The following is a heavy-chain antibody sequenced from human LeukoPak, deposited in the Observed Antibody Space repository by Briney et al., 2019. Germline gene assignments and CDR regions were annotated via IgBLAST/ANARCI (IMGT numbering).Heavy chain of an antibody. CDR2: IYYSGST. J-gene: IGHJ3*02. CDR3: ARHGYSRGGGAFDI. Sequence: SETLSLTCTVSGGSISSSSYYWGWIRRPPGKGLEWIGSIYYSGSTYYNPSLKSRVTISVDTSKNQFSLKLSSVTAADTAVYYCARHGYSRGGGAFDIWGQGTMVTVSS. CDR1: GGSISSSSYY. V-gene: IGHV4-39*01. D-gene: IGHD6-13*01.